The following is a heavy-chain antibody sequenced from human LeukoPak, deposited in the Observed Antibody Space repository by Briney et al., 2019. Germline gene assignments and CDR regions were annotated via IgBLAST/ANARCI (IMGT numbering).Heavy chain of an antibody. V-gene: IGHV4-59*01. Sequence: PSETLSLTCTVSGGSISGYYWSWIRQPPGKGLEWIGYIYYSGSTNYNPSLKSRVTMSVDTSKNQFSLKLSSVTAADTAVYYCARGGQQLKGFDYWGQGTLVTVSS. J-gene: IGHJ4*02. CDR3: ARGGQQLKGFDY. CDR1: GGSISGYY. CDR2: IYYSGST. D-gene: IGHD6-13*01.